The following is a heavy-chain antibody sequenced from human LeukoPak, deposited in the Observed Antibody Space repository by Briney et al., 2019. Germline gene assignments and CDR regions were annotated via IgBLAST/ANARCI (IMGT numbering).Heavy chain of an antibody. D-gene: IGHD3-16*01. CDR2: IYYSGST. Sequence: SETLSLTCTVSGGSISSSSYYWGWIRQPPGKGLEWIGSIYYSGSTYYNPSLKSRVTISVDTSKNQFSLKLSSVTAADTAVYYCVRHARGYDYDGPDAFDIWGQGTMVTVSS. V-gene: IGHV4-39*01. CDR3: VRHARGYDYDGPDAFDI. CDR1: GGSISSSSYY. J-gene: IGHJ3*02.